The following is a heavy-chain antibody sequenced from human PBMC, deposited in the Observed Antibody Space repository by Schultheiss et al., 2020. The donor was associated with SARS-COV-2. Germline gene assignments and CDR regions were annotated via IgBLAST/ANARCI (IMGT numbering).Heavy chain of an antibody. CDR3: ASSSSWYTLSFDY. D-gene: IGHD6-13*01. CDR1: GGTFSSYY. J-gene: IGHJ4*02. V-gene: IGHV1-46*01. Sequence: ASVKVSCKASGGTFSSYYMHWVRQAPGQGLEWMGIINPSGGSTSYAQKFQGRVTMTRDTSTSTVYMELSSLRSEDTAVYYCASSSSWYTLSFDYWGQGTLVTVSS. CDR2: INPSGGST.